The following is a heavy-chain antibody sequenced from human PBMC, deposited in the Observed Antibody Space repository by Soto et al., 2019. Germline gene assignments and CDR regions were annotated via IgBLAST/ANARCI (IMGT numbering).Heavy chain of an antibody. CDR1: GYTFTSYA. V-gene: IGHV1-69*04. J-gene: IGHJ4*02. Sequence: SVKVSCKASGYTFTSYAMHWVRQAPGQRLVWMGRVFPFLDVTTYSQRFQGRVTITADRSTTTAYMELSSLTFEDTAVYYCARDRKNSNWPNFDSWGPGTLVTVSS. D-gene: IGHD6-13*01. CDR2: VFPFLDVT. CDR3: ARDRKNSNWPNFDS.